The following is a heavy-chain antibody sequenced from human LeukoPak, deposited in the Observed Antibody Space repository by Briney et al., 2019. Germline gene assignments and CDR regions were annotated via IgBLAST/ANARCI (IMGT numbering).Heavy chain of an antibody. CDR1: GFTFDDYA. D-gene: IGHD6-13*01. Sequence: PGGSLRLSCAASGFTFDDYAMHWVRQAPGKGLEWVSLISWYGGSTYYADSVKGRFTISRDNSKNSLYLQMNSLRAEDTALYYCAKDRLVIAAAGRGVGYFDYWGQGTLVTVSS. J-gene: IGHJ4*02. CDR3: AKDRLVIAAAGRGVGYFDY. V-gene: IGHV3-43D*03. CDR2: ISWYGGST.